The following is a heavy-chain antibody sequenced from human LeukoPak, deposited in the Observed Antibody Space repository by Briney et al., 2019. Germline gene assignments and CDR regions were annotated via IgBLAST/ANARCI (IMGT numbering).Heavy chain of an antibody. CDR2: IKQDGSEK. Sequence: GGSLRLSCAASGFTFSSYWMSWVRQAPGKGLEWVANIKQDGSEKYYVDSVKGRFTISRDNAKNSLYLQMNSLRAEDTAVYYCAREQVVYATIYYYYYMDVWGKGTTVTVSS. V-gene: IGHV3-7*01. CDR1: GFTFSSYW. CDR3: AREQVVYATIYYYYYMDV. D-gene: IGHD2-8*02. J-gene: IGHJ6*03.